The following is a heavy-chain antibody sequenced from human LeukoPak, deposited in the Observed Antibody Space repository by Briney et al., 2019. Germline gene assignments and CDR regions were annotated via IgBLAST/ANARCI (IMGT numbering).Heavy chain of an antibody. V-gene: IGHV4-38-2*02. D-gene: IGHD5-18*01. CDR3: ARGVDVDTAMVALYYFDY. CDR1: GYSISSGYC. Sequence: SETLSLTCTVCGYSISSGYCWGWIRQPPGKGLEWIGSIYHSGSTYYNPSLKSRVTISVDTSKNQFSLKLSSVTAADTAVYYCARGVDVDTAMVALYYFDYWGQGTLVTVSS. CDR2: IYHSGST. J-gene: IGHJ4*02.